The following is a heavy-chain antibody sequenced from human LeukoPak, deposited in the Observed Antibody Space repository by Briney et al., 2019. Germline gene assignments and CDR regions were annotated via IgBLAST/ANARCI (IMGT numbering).Heavy chain of an antibody. CDR3: ARGLGYYDFWSGYPTPNWFDP. J-gene: IGHJ5*02. CDR2: INPNSGGT. D-gene: IGHD3-3*01. CDR1: GYTFTGYY. Sequence: GASVKVSCKASGYTFTGYYMHWVRQAPGQGLEWMGWINPNSGGTNYAQKFQGWVTMTRDTSISTAYMELSRLRSDDTAVYYCARGLGYYDFWSGYPTPNWFDPWGQGTLVTVSS. V-gene: IGHV1-2*04.